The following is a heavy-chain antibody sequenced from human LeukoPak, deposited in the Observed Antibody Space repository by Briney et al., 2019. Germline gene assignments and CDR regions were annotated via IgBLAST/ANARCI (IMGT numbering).Heavy chain of an antibody. J-gene: IGHJ4*02. D-gene: IGHD2-2*01. CDR1: GFTFTSYA. Sequence: GGSVRLSCAASGFTFTSYAMTWVRQAPGKGLEWVSAISGSGVSTYYADSVKGRFTISRDNYKNTLYLQMNSLRAEDTAVYYCAKDGSQLHTGWGQGTLVTVSS. CDR3: AKDGSQLHTG. V-gene: IGHV3-23*01. CDR2: ISGSGVST.